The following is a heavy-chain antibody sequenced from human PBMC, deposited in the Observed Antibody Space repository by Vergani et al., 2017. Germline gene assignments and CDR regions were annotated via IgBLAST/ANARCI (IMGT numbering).Heavy chain of an antibody. J-gene: IGHJ4*02. Sequence: QVQLVQSGAEVKKPGASVKVSCKASGYTFTSYGISWVRQAPGQGLEWMGWISAYNGNKNYAQKLQGRVTMTTDTSTSTAYMELRSLRSDDTAVYYCARDRIQLWLRVPPDYWGQGTLVTVSS. CDR3: ARDRIQLWLRVPPDY. CDR2: ISAYNGNK. D-gene: IGHD5-18*01. CDR1: GYTFTSYG. V-gene: IGHV1-18*01.